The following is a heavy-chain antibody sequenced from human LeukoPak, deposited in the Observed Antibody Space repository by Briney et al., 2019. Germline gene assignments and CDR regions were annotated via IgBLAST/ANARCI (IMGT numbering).Heavy chain of an antibody. J-gene: IGHJ4*02. V-gene: IGHV3-74*01. CDR2: INSDGSST. Sequence: GGSLRLSCAASGFTFSSYWMHWVRQAPGKGLVWVSRINSDGSSTSYADSVRGRVTISRDNAENTVYLQMNSLRAEDTSIYYCARDPHYYDSSGNFDSWGQGTLVTVSS. D-gene: IGHD3-22*01. CDR3: ARDPHYYDSSGNFDS. CDR1: GFTFSSYW.